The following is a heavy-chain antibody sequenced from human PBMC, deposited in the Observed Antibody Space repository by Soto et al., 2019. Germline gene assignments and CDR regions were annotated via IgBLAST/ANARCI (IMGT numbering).Heavy chain of an antibody. J-gene: IGHJ4*02. CDR3: AKHARGAFPDF. V-gene: IGHV4-39*01. D-gene: IGHD3-10*01. CDR2: IFYSGST. CDR1: GDSFRSRDHY. Sequence: QLLLQQSGPGLLKPSETLSLTCTVSGDSFRSRDHYWGWIRQPPGKGLEWIGSIFYSGSTYYNPPLKSRVTISEARPKTRVSRKVSPGPAADPAVYYCAKHARGAFPDFWGRGTLSPSPQ.